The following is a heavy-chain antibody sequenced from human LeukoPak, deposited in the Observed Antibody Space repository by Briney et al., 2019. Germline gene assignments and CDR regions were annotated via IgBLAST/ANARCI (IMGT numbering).Heavy chain of an antibody. D-gene: IGHD6-13*01. J-gene: IGHJ5*02. CDR1: GYTFTGYY. CDR2: INPNSGGT. V-gene: IGHV1-2*02. CDR3: AKHSSSWKYNWFDP. Sequence: ASVKVSCRASGYTFTGYYMHWLRQAPGQGLEWLGWINPNSGGTNYAKKFQGRVTMTRAASTSTAYMELSRLRSDDTTAYYCAKHSSSWKYNWFDPCGQGTLFTVSS.